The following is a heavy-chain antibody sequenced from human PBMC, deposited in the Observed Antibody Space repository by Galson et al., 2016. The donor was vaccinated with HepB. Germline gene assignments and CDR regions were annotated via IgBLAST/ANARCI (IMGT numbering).Heavy chain of an antibody. V-gene: IGHV3-30*18. CDR1: GFTFSNYG. CDR3: AKRHEYCPPVGCSVDY. CDR2: DSMDGRRK. J-gene: IGHJ4*02. D-gene: IGHD2/OR15-2a*01. Sequence: SLRLSCAASGFTFSNYGMHWVRQAPGKGLAWVAADSMDGRRKFSADSVNGRFTISRDNSNNMPFLQMISLRPDDTAVYYCAKRHEYCPPVGCSVDYWGQGTLVFVSS.